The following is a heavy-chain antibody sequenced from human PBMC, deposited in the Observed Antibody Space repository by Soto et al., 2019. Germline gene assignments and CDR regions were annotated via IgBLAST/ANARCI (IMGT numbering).Heavy chain of an antibody. V-gene: IGHV3-23*01. Sequence: VGSLRLSCTASGFTFINHAMTWVRQAPGKAPQWVATVDGSGAAPFYAESVKGRFTISRDNSKNTLYLQMNSLRAEDTAVYFCAKWEVFVTGHLATQSSLDSWGQGTLVTVS. CDR1: GFTFINHA. CDR3: AKWEVFVTGHLATQSSLDS. J-gene: IGHJ4*02. CDR2: VDGSGAAP. D-gene: IGHD3-9*01.